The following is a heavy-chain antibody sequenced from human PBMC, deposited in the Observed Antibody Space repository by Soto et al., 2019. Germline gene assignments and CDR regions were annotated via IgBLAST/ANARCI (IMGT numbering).Heavy chain of an antibody. J-gene: IGHJ4*02. CDR1: GFTFSTYS. D-gene: IGHD3-10*01. V-gene: IGHV3-21*01. CDR2: ISSSSRYI. CDR3: ARDSNYFGSGSPFDY. Sequence: GVLRLSCAASGFTFSTYSMNWVRQAPGKGLEWVSSISSSSRYIYYADSVKGRFTISRDNAMNSLYLQMNSLRAEDTAVYYCARDSNYFGSGSPFDYWGQGILVTVSS.